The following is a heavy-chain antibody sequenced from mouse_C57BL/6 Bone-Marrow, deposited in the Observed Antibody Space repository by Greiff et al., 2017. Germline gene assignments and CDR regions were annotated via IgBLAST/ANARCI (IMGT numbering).Heavy chain of an antibody. Sequence: QVQLQQSGAELVKPGASVKISCKASGYAFSSYWMNWVKQRPGKGLEWIGQIYPGDGDPNYNGKFKGKATLTADKSSSTAYMQLSSLTSEDSSVYFCARRHYYGSSYGYWYFDVWGTGTTVTVSS. V-gene: IGHV1-80*01. CDR3: ARRHYYGSSYGYWYFDV. CDR2: IYPGDGDP. D-gene: IGHD1-1*01. CDR1: GYAFSSYW. J-gene: IGHJ1*03.